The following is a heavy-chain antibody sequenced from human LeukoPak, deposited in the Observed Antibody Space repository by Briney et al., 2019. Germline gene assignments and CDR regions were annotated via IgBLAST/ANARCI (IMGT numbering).Heavy chain of an antibody. J-gene: IGHJ6*02. Sequence: AGSLTLSCAASAFTFSDQYMSWVRPAPGKGLEWVSAISGSGGSTYYADSVKGRFTISRDNSKNTLYLQINSLRAEDTAVYYCAEGLRYCSGGSYYSFYYYGMDVWGQGTTVTVSS. CDR2: ISGSGGST. CDR3: AEGLRYCSGGSYYSFYYYGMDV. D-gene: IGHD2-15*01. CDR1: AFTFSDQY. V-gene: IGHV3-23*01.